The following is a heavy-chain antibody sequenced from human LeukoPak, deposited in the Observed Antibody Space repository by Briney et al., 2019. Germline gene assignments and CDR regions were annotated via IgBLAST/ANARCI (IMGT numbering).Heavy chain of an antibody. CDR3: AREGYCSGGSCYLHFDY. CDR1: GYTFTGYN. CDR2: INPNSGGT. V-gene: IGHV1-2*06. Sequence: ASVKVSCKASGYTFTGYNMHWVRQAPGQGLEWMGRINPNSGGTNYAQKFQGRVTMTRDTSISTAYMELSRLRSDDTAVYYCAREGYCSGGSCYLHFDYWGQGTLVTVSS. J-gene: IGHJ4*02. D-gene: IGHD2-15*01.